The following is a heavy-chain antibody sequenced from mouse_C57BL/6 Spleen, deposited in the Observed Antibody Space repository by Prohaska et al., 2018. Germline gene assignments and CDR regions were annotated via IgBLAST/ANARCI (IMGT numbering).Heavy chain of an antibody. V-gene: IGHV1-26*01. CDR1: GYTFTDYY. Sequence: LKISCKASGYTFTDYYMNWVKQSHGKSLEWIGEINPNNGGTSYNQKFKGKATLTVDKSSSTAYMELRSLTSEDSAVYYCAREPMDYWGQGTSVTVSS. CDR3: AREPMDY. J-gene: IGHJ4*01. CDR2: INPNNGGT.